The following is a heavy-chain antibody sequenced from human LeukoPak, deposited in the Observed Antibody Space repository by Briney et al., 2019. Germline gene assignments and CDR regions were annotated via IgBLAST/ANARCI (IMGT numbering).Heavy chain of an antibody. CDR3: ARERGAAAGPDAFDI. J-gene: IGHJ3*02. V-gene: IGHV1-69*05. D-gene: IGHD6-13*01. CDR2: IIPIFGTA. Sequence: SVKVSCKASGGTFSSYAISWVRQAPGQGLEWMGGIIPIFGTANYAQKFQGRVTITTDESTSTAYMELSSLRSEDTAVYYCARERGAAAGPDAFDIWGQGTMVTVSS. CDR1: GGTFSSYA.